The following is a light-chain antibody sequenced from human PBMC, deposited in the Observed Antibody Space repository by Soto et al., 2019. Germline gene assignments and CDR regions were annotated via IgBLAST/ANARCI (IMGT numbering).Light chain of an antibody. Sequence: EIVLTQSPCTLTLSPGERATIXXRASQTVSTNFLAWYQQKPGQAPRLXIYGASSRATGTPDRFSGSGAGTDFTLTISRLEPEDFGVFYCQQYGNSPLTCGQGTKVEI. CDR2: GAS. CDR3: QQYGNSPLT. CDR1: QTVSTNF. J-gene: IGKJ1*01. V-gene: IGKV3-20*01.